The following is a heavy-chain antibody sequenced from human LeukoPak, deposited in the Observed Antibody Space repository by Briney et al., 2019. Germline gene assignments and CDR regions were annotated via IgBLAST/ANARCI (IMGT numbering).Heavy chain of an antibody. CDR3: ARGWGYDHFDY. V-gene: IGHV3-33*01. Sequence: PGGSLRLSCAASGFTFSSYGMHWVRQAPGKGLEWVAVIWYDGSNKFYADSVKGRFTISRDNSKNTLYLQMSSLRAEDTAVYYCARGWGYDHFDYWGQGTLVSVSS. J-gene: IGHJ4*02. D-gene: IGHD2-2*01. CDR1: GFTFSSYG. CDR2: IWYDGSNK.